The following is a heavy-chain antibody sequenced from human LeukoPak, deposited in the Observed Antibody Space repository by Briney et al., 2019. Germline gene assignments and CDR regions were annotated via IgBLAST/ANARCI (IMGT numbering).Heavy chain of an antibody. J-gene: IGHJ4*02. CDR2: ISAYNGNT. CDR1: GYTFTSYG. V-gene: IGHV1-18*01. D-gene: IGHD6-13*01. Sequence: AASVKVSCKASGYTFTSYGISWVRQAPGQGLEWMGWISAYNGNTNYAQKLQGRVTMTTDTSTSTAYMELRSLRSDDTAVYYCARVEDGSSWYPPDYWGQGNLVTVSS. CDR3: ARVEDGSSWYPPDY.